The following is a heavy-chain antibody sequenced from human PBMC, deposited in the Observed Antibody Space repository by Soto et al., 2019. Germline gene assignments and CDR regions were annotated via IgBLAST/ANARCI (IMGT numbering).Heavy chain of an antibody. V-gene: IGHV3-30-3*01. CDR1: GFTFSSYA. D-gene: IGHD2-15*01. CDR2: ISYDGSNK. Sequence: QVQLVESGGGVVQPGRSLRLSCAASGFTFSSYAMHWVRQAPGKGLEWVAVISYDGSNKYYADSVKGRFTISRDNSKNTLYLQMNRLRAADRAVYYCARIPTSSGRAHFDYWGPGTLVTVSS. J-gene: IGHJ4*02. CDR3: ARIPTSSGRAHFDY.